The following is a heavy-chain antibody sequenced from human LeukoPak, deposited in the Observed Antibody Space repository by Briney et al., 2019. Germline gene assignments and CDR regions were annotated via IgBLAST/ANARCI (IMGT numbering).Heavy chain of an antibody. V-gene: IGHV3-21*01. CDR3: ASAEYSSSSGWFDP. J-gene: IGHJ5*02. CDR2: ISSSSSYI. Sequence: PGGSLRLSCAASGFTFSSYSMNWVRQAPGKGLEWVSSISSSSSYIYYADSVKGRFTISRDNAKNSLYLQMNSLRAEDTAVYYCASAEYSSSSGWFDPWGQGTLVTVSS. D-gene: IGHD6-6*01. CDR1: GFTFSSYS.